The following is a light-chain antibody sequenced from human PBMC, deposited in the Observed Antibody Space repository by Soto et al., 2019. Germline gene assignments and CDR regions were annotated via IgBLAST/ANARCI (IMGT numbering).Light chain of an antibody. CDR3: CSYTSRSTLYV. CDR1: SSDVGGYNY. J-gene: IGLJ1*01. V-gene: IGLV2-14*01. CDR2: EVS. Sequence: QSALTQPASVSGSPGQSITISCTGTSSDVGGYNYVSWYQQNPGKAPKLMIYEVSNRPSGVSNRFSGSKSGNTASLTISGLQAEDEADYYCCSYTSRSTLYVFGTGTKVTVL.